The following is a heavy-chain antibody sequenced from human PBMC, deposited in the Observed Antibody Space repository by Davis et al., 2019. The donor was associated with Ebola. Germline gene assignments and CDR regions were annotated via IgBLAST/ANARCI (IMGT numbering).Heavy chain of an antibody. CDR3: ARDGFDSLGYDFDY. CDR2: ITSNTYI. J-gene: IGHJ4*02. CDR1: GFTFSTYT. D-gene: IGHD3-22*01. V-gene: IGHV3-21*01. Sequence: PGESLRLSCAASGFTFSTYTMNWVRQAPGKGLEWVSSITSNTYIYYADSLKGRFTISRDNAKNSLFLQMNSLRAEDTAVYYCARDGFDSLGYDFDYWGQGTTVTVSS.